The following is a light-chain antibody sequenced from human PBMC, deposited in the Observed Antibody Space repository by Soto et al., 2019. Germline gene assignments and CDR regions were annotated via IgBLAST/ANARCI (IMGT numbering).Light chain of an antibody. Sequence: EIVLTQSPGTLSLSPGERGALSCRASESVSSNYLAWYQQKPGQAPKLLIYDASSRATGIPDRFSGGGSGTDFILTISRLEPEDFAVYYCQQFSSYPLTFGGGTKVDIK. V-gene: IGKV3-20*01. CDR3: QQFSSYPLT. J-gene: IGKJ4*01. CDR2: DAS. CDR1: ESVSSNY.